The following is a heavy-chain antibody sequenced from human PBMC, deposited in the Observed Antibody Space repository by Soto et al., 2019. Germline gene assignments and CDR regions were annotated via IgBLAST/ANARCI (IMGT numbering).Heavy chain of an antibody. D-gene: IGHD2-21*01. CDR3: VVNAYDKVNDQFDS. J-gene: IGHJ5*01. CDR1: T. Sequence: TNIRFRPPPGKGLEWVSAVSNSGGSTFYAGSLKRRFTIYRDNSKNTVYLQMNTLRAEGTAASYCVVNAYDKVNDQFDSPSLGSVVPVS. CDR2: VSNSGGST. V-gene: IGHV3-23*01.